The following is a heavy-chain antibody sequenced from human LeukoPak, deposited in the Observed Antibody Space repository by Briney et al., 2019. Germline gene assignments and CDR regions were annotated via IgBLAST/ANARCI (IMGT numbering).Heavy chain of an antibody. CDR1: GFTVSDYS. CDR3: ARDPYGYCSSTSCLYYYYYYGMDV. V-gene: IGHV3-48*04. CDR2: INSASST. Sequence: TGGSLRLSCAASGFTVSDYSMNWVRQAPGKGLEYISYINSASSTNYADSVKGRFTISRDNAKNSLYLQMNSLRAEDTAVYYCARDPYGYCSSTSCLYYYYYYGMDVWGQGTTVTVSS. D-gene: IGHD2-2*03. J-gene: IGHJ6*02.